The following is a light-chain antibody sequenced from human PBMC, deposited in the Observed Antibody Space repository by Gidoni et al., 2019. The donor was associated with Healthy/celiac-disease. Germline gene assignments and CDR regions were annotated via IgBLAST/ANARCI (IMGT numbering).Light chain of an antibody. J-gene: IGLJ3*02. Sequence: SSSGTPGQRVTISCSGSSSNIGSNYVYWYQQLPGTAPKLLIYRNNQRPSGVPDRFSGSKSGTSASLAISGLRSEDEADYYCAAWDDSLSGPRVFGGGTKLTVL. CDR1: SSNIGSNY. CDR3: AAWDDSLSGPRV. V-gene: IGLV1-47*01. CDR2: RNN.